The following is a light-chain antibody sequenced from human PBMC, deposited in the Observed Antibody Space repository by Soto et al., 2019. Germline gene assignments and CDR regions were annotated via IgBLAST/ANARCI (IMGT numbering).Light chain of an antibody. CDR2: TNN. Sequence: QAVVTQPPSVSGAPGQRVTISCTGSNSNIGAGYDVHWYLQLPGTAPKLLVYTNNNRPSGVPDRFSGSKSGTSASLAITGLQAEDEADYYCQSYDSRLSADVFGSGTKVTVL. CDR1: NSNIGAGYD. CDR3: QSYDSRLSADV. V-gene: IGLV1-40*01. J-gene: IGLJ1*01.